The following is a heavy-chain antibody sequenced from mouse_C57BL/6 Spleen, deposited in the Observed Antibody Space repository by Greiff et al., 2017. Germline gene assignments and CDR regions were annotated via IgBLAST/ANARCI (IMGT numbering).Heavy chain of an antibody. Sequence: VQLQQPGAELVRPGTSVKVSCKASGYAFTSYLIEWVKQRPGQGLEWIGVIYPGSGGTNYNEKFKGKATLTADKSSSTAYMQLSSLTSEDSAVXFCARMDDYGYYFDYWGQGTTLTVSS. CDR2: IYPGSGGT. D-gene: IGHD2-4*01. V-gene: IGHV1-54*01. CDR1: GYAFTSYL. CDR3: ARMDDYGYYFDY. J-gene: IGHJ2*01.